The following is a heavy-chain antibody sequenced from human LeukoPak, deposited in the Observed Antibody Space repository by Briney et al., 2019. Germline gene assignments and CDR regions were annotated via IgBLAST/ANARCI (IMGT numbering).Heavy chain of an antibody. CDR2: INPNSGGT. D-gene: IGHD2-2*01. V-gene: IGHV1-2*02. Sequence: ASVKVSCKASGYTFTFYYIHWVRQAPGQGLEWMGWINPNSGGTNYAQKFQGRVTMTRDTSISTAYMELSRLSSDDTAVYYCARDSCSSTSCLSIDDYWGQGTLVTVSS. J-gene: IGHJ4*02. CDR3: ARDSCSSTSCLSIDDY. CDR1: GYTFTFYY.